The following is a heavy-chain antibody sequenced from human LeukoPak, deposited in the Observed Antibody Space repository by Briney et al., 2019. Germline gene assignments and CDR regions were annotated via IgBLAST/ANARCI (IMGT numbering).Heavy chain of an antibody. Sequence: PGRSLRLSCVASGFSFGFNTYGMQWVRQAPGKGLEWVSAISGSGGSTYYADSVKGRFTISRDNSKNTLYLQMNSLRAEDTAIYYCARDSPTFDIWGQGTMVTVSS. CDR1: GFSFGFNTYG. J-gene: IGHJ3*02. CDR2: ISGSGGST. V-gene: IGHV3-23*01. CDR3: ARDSPTFDI.